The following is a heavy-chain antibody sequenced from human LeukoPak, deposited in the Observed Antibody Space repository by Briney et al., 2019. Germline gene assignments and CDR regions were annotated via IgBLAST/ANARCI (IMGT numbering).Heavy chain of an antibody. CDR2: IFYSGTT. J-gene: IGHJ4*02. D-gene: IGHD5-12*01. Sequence: PSETLSLTCTVSGGSISNNYWSWIRQPPGKGLEWIGYIFYSGTTNYSPSLKSRVTISLDTSKNQFSLKLSSVTAADTAVYYCARKYNGYGGWIDYWAQGTLVTVSS. CDR3: ARKYNGYGGWIDY. V-gene: IGHV4-59*01. CDR1: GGSISNNY.